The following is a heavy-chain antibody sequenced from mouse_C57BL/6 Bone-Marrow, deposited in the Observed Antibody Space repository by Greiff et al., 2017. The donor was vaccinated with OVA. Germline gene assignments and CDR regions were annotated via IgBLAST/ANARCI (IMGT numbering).Heavy chain of an antibody. Sequence: VQLQESGAELARPGASVKLSCKASGYTFTSYGISWVKQRTGQGLEWIGEIYPRSGNTYYNEKFKGKATLTADKSSSTAYMELRSLTSEDSAVYFCERREGPYYAMDYWGQGTSVTVSS. CDR3: ERREGPYYAMDY. CDR1: GYTFTSYG. V-gene: IGHV1-81*01. D-gene: IGHD3-3*01. CDR2: IYPRSGNT. J-gene: IGHJ4*01.